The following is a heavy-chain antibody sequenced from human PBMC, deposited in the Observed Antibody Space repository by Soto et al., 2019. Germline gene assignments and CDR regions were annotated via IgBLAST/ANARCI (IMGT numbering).Heavy chain of an antibody. J-gene: IGHJ6*03. Sequence: PGGSLRLSCAASGFTFSSYAMSWVRQAPGKGLEWVSAISGSGGSTYYADSVKGRFTISRDNSKNTLYLQMNSLRAEDTAVYYCAKVIGTTYYDFWSGLPHAAGMDVWGKGTTVTVSS. CDR2: ISGSGGST. CDR3: AKVIGTTYYDFWSGLPHAAGMDV. D-gene: IGHD3-3*01. CDR1: GFTFSSYA. V-gene: IGHV3-23*01.